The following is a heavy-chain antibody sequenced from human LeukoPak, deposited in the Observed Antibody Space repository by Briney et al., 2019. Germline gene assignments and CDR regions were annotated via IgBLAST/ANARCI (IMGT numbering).Heavy chain of an antibody. D-gene: IGHD6-13*01. J-gene: IGHJ4*02. CDR1: GFTFDDYA. V-gene: IGHV3-9*01. CDR2: ISWNSGSI. CDR3: AKDSSSSWYRDFDY. Sequence: GRSLRLSCAASGFTFDDYAMHWVRQALGKGLEWVSGISWNSGSIGYADSVKGRFTISRDNAKNSLYLQMNRLRAEDTAFYYCAKDSSSSWYRDFDYWGQGTLVTVSS.